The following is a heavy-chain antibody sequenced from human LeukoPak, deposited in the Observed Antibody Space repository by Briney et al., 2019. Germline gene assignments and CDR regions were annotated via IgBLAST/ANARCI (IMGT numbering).Heavy chain of an antibody. CDR1: GFTFSNYW. D-gene: IGHD3-10*01. Sequence: PGGSLRLSCAASGFTFSNYWMSWLPPPPGKGLEWVANIKQDGSETYYVESVKGRFSITRDNAKNSLLLQMSSRTAEEAAVYYCARKGVPRGPLNYGGQGTLVTVSA. CDR3: ARKGVPRGPLNY. V-gene: IGHV3-7*01. J-gene: IGHJ4*02. CDR2: IKQDGSET.